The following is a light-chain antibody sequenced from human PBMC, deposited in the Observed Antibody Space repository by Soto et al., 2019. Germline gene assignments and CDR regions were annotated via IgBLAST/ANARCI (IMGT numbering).Light chain of an antibody. Sequence: QSALTQPPSASGSLGQSVTISCTGTSSDVGGYNYVSWHQQHPGKAPKVMIYEVTKRPPGVPDRFSGSKSGNTASLTVSGIQAEDEADYYCSSFAGGGNPVLLGGGTKLTGL. CDR1: SSDVGGYNY. CDR3: SSFAGGGNPVL. CDR2: EVT. J-gene: IGLJ2*01. V-gene: IGLV2-8*01.